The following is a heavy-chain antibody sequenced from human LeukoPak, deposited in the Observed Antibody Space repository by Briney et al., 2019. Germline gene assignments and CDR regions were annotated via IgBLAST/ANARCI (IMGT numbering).Heavy chain of an antibody. V-gene: IGHV3-48*01. CDR3: ASQLGDASDI. CDR2: ISSSSSTM. J-gene: IGHJ3*02. D-gene: IGHD6-13*01. Sequence: GGSLRLSCAASGFTFSSYSMNWVRQAPGKGLEWVSYISSSSSTMYYADSVKGRFTISRDNAKNSLYLQMNSLRAEDTAVYYCASQLGDASDIWGQGTMVTVSS. CDR1: GFTFSSYS.